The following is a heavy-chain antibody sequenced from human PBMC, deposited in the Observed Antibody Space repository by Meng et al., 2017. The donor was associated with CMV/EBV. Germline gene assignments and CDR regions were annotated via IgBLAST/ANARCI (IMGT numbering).Heavy chain of an antibody. CDR2: INPNSGGT. CDR1: GYTFTGYY. Sequence: QVQRVQLGHEVKKPGASVKSVCKASGYTFTGYYMHWVRQAPGQGLEWMGWINPNSGGTNYAQKFQGRVTMTRDTSISTAYMELSRLRSDDTAVYYCASEGARVGATPFDYWGQGTLVTVSS. V-gene: IGHV1-2*02. J-gene: IGHJ4*02. D-gene: IGHD1-26*01. CDR3: ASEGARVGATPFDY.